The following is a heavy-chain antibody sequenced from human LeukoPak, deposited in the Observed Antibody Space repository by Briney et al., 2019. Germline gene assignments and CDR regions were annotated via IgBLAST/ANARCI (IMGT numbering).Heavy chain of an antibody. Sequence: SETLSLTCSVSGGSTSSYYWSWIRQPPGKGLEWIGRIFTSGIISGNTNYNPSLESRVTMSVDASENQFSLKLTTVTAADTAIYYCARGRYVTTRGGAAAGFLDYWGQGTLVTVST. CDR1: GGSTSSYY. CDR2: IFTSGIISGNT. J-gene: IGHJ4*02. CDR3: ARGRYVTTRGGAAAGFLDY. V-gene: IGHV4-4*07. D-gene: IGHD6-13*01.